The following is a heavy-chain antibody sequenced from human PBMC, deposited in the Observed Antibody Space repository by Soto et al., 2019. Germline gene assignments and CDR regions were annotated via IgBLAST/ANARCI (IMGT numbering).Heavy chain of an antibody. CDR3: ARGSAGYDILTGYYNDGMDV. CDR1: GGSISSNY. CDR2: INYSGTT. D-gene: IGHD3-9*01. J-gene: IGHJ6*02. Sequence: PSETLSLTCTVSGGSISSNYWNWIRQPPGKGLEWIGYINYSGTTNYNPSLKSRVTISGDTSKNQFSLKLSSVTAADTAVYYCARGSAGYDILTGYYNDGMDVWGQGTTVTVSS. V-gene: IGHV4-59*01.